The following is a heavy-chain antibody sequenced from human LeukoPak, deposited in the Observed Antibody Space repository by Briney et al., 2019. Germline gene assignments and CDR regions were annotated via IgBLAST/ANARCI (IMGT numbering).Heavy chain of an antibody. CDR1: GYTFTGYY. V-gene: IGHV1-2*02. D-gene: IGHD2-2*01. CDR3: ARCSTSCYHPFDY. CDR2: INPNSGGT. Sequence: GASVKVSCKASGYTFTGYYMHWVRQAPGQGLEWMGWINPNSGGTNYAQKFQGRVTMTRDTSISTAYMELSRLRSDDTAVYYCARCSTSCYHPFDYWGQGTLVTVPS. J-gene: IGHJ4*02.